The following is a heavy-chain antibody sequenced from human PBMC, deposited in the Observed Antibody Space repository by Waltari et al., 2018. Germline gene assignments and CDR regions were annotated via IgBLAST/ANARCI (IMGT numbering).Heavy chain of an antibody. CDR3: ARRYSSGKNWFDP. V-gene: IGHV4-38-2*01. Sequence: QVQLQESGPGLVKPSETLSLTCAVSGYSISSGYYWGWIRQPPGKGLEWICSIYHSGSTYSNPSLKRRVTISVDTSKNQFSLKLSSVTAADTAVYYCARRYSSGKNWFDPWGQGTLVTVSS. CDR1: GYSISSGYY. D-gene: IGHD6-25*01. CDR2: IYHSGST. J-gene: IGHJ5*02.